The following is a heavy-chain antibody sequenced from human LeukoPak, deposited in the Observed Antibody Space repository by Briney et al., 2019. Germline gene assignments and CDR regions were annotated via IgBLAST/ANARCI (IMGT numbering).Heavy chain of an antibody. D-gene: IGHD2-2*01. J-gene: IGHJ3*02. Sequence: SETLFLTCTVSGVSISSYYWSWIRQSPGKGLEWIGYIYYSGSTNYNPSLKSRVTMSMDRSKSQFSLKVWPVTAADSAVYYCVRDRPDQQAIDISGQGTVVTVSS. CDR3: VRDRPDQQAIDI. CDR1: GVSISSYY. CDR2: IYYSGST. V-gene: IGHV4-59*01.